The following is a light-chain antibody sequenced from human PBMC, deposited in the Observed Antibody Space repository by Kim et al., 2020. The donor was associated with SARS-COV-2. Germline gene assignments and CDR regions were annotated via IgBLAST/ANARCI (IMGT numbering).Light chain of an antibody. Sequence: SASVGDKVTITCRASQSISGGVAWYQQKPGKAPKLLIYDASSLESGVPPRFSGSGSGTDFTLIVSSLQPDDFATYYCQQYSNRWTFGQGTKVDIK. CDR1: QSISGG. V-gene: IGKV1-5*01. J-gene: IGKJ1*01. CDR3: QQYSNRWT. CDR2: DAS.